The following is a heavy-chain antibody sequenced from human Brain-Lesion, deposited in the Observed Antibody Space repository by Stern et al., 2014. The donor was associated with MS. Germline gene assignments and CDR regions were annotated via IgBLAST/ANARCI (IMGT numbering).Heavy chain of an antibody. J-gene: IGHJ4*02. D-gene: IGHD6-13*01. V-gene: IGHV4-4*02. CDR2: SDHSGGT. CDR1: GGSISSSNW. Sequence: QVQLVESGPGLVKPSGTLSLTCAVSGGSISSSNWWSWVRQSPGKGLEWIGESDHSGGTISNPSLKSRVTVSADKSKNRCYLNLRSVTAADTAVYFCARFPASRPHVFDSWGQGTLVTVSS. CDR3: ARFPASRPHVFDS.